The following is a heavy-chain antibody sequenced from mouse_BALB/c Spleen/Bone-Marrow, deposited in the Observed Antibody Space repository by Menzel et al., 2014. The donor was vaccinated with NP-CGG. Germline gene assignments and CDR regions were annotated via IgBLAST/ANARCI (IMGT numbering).Heavy chain of an antibody. CDR2: ISPSNGGT. D-gene: IGHD2-13*01. J-gene: IGHJ3*01. CDR3: TREGDSPFAY. V-gene: IGHV1-53*01. Sequence: VQLQQSGAELVKPGASVKLSCKASGYTFTGYYMYWVKQRPGKGLEGIGKISPSNGGTNLNEKFKSKATLTVDKSSSTAYMQLSSLTSEDSAVYYCTREGDSPFAYWGQGTLVTVSA. CDR1: GYTFTGYY.